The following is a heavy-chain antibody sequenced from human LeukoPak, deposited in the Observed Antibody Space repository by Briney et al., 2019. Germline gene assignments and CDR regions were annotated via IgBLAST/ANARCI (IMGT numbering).Heavy chain of an antibody. J-gene: IGHJ3*02. D-gene: IGHD3-10*01. Sequence: PSETLSLTCTVSSGSISNYYWTWIRQPPGKALEWIGYIYYSGSTNYNPSLESRVTISVDTSKKNQFSLKLSSVTAADTAVYYCARQNPNYYGSGSSGAFDIWGQGTMVTVSS. CDR3: ARQNPNYYGSGSSGAFDI. CDR2: IYYSGST. CDR1: SGSISNYY. V-gene: IGHV4-59*08.